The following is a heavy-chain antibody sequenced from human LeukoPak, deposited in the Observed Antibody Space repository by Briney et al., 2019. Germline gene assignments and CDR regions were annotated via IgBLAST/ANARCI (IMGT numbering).Heavy chain of an antibody. CDR3: ARTPPRSSSSFIDAFDI. CDR2: INTNTGNP. V-gene: IGHV7-4-1*02. D-gene: IGHD6-6*01. J-gene: IGHJ3*02. CDR1: GYTFTSYA. Sequence: ASVKVSCKASGYTFTSYAMIWVRQAPGQGLEWMGWINTNTGNPTYAQGFTGRFVFSLDTSVSTAYLQISSLKAEDTAVYYCARTPPRSSSSFIDAFDIWGQGTMVTVSS.